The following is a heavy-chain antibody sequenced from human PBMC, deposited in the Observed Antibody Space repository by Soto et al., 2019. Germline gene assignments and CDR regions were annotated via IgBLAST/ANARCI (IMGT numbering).Heavy chain of an antibody. J-gene: IGHJ3*02. Sequence: ASVKVSGKASGYTFTSYYMHWVRQAPGQGLEWMGIINPSGGSTSYAQKFQGRVTMTRDTSTSTVYMELSSLRSEDTAVYYCARVKDIVVVPAAMRDDAFDIWGQGTMVTVSS. V-gene: IGHV1-46*03. CDR1: GYTFTSYY. CDR2: INPSGGST. CDR3: ARVKDIVVVPAAMRDDAFDI. D-gene: IGHD2-2*01.